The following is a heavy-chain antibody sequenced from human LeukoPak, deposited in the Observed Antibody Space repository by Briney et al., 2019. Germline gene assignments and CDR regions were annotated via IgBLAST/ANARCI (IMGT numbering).Heavy chain of an antibody. D-gene: IGHD2-21*02. CDR3: ARDPVTAIGYFDY. CDR2: ISYDGSNK. V-gene: IGHV3-30*04. CDR1: GFTFSSYA. Sequence: PGGSLRLSCAASGFTFSSYAMHWVRQAPGKGLEWVAVISYDGSNKYYADSVKGRFTIYRDNSKNTLYLQMNSLRAEDTAVYYCARDPVTAIGYFDYWGQGTLVTVSS. J-gene: IGHJ4*02.